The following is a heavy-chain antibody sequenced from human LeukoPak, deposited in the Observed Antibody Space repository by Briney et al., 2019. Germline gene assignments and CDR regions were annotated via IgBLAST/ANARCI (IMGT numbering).Heavy chain of an antibody. CDR1: GGSISSYY. J-gene: IGHJ6*03. CDR3: ARVSALYCSGGSCYFDGDYSTYYYYYMDV. V-gene: IGHV4-59*01. D-gene: IGHD2-15*01. Sequence: PSETLSLTCTVSGGSISSYYWSWIRQPPGKGLEWIGYIFYSGSTNYNPSLKSRVTISVDTSKNQFSLKLSSVTAADTAVYYCARVSALYCSGGSCYFDGDYSTYYYYYMDVWGKGTTVTVSS. CDR2: IFYSGST.